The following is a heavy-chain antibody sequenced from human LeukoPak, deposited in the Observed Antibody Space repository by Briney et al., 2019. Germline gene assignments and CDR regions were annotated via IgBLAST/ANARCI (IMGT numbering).Heavy chain of an antibody. V-gene: IGHV3-30*18. CDR1: GFTFSSYG. D-gene: IGHD3-10*01. Sequence: GGSLRLSRAASGFTFSSYGMHWVRQAPGKGLEWVAVISYDGSNKYYADSVKGRFTISRDNSKNTLYLQMNSLRAEDTAVYYCAKDATIWFGELLGRNYYYYYGMDVWGQGTTVTVSS. CDR2: ISYDGSNK. J-gene: IGHJ6*02. CDR3: AKDATIWFGELLGRNYYYYYGMDV.